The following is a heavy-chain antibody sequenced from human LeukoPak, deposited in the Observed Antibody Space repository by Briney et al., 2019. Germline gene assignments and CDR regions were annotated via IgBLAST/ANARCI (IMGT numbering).Heavy chain of an antibody. CDR2: IYYSGST. CDR3: ARQTMVRGVMNFQH. V-gene: IGHV4-59*08. CDR1: GGSISSYY. Sequence: PSETLSLTCTVSGGSISSYYWSWIRQPPGKGLEWIGYIYYSGSTNYNPSLKSRVTISVDTSKNQFSLKLSSVTAADTAVYYCARQTMVRGVMNFQHWGQGTLVTVSS. J-gene: IGHJ1*01. D-gene: IGHD3-10*01.